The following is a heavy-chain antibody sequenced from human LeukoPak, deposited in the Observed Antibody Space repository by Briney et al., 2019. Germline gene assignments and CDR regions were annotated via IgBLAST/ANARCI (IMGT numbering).Heavy chain of an antibody. Sequence: GGSLRLSCAASGFTFSSYAMHWVRQAPGKGLEWVAVTSYGGSNKQYADSVKGRFTISRDNSKNTLYLQMNSLRGEDTAVYYCATGMYSGSYFGLFHYWGQGTLVTVSS. CDR1: GFTFSSYA. V-gene: IGHV3-30-3*01. J-gene: IGHJ4*02. D-gene: IGHD1-26*01. CDR3: ATGMYSGSYFGLFHY. CDR2: TSYGGSNK.